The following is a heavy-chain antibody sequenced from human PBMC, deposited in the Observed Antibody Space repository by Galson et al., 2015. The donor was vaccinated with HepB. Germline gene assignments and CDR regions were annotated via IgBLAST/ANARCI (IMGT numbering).Heavy chain of an antibody. CDR2: IIPIFGTA. CDR1: GGTFSSYA. CDR3: ARGIPVAGSSHYGMDV. V-gene: IGHV1-69*13. Sequence: SVKVSCKASGGTFSSYAISWVRQAPGQGLEWMGGIIPIFGTANYAQKFQGRVTITADESTSTAYMELSSLRSEDTAVYYCARGIPVAGSSHYGMDVWGQGTTVTVSS. J-gene: IGHJ6*02. D-gene: IGHD6-19*01.